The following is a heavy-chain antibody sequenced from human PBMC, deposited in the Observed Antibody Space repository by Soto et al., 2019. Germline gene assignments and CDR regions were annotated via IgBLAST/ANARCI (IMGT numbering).Heavy chain of an antibody. CDR2: IYYSGST. V-gene: IGHV4-59*01. Sequence: SETLSLTCTVSGGSISSYYWSWIRQPPGKGLEWIGYIYYSGSTNYNPSLKSRVTISVDTSKNQFSLKLSSVTAADTAVYYCARVHRAGAAFDIWGQGTMVTVSS. D-gene: IGHD6-19*01. J-gene: IGHJ3*02. CDR1: GGSISSYY. CDR3: ARVHRAGAAFDI.